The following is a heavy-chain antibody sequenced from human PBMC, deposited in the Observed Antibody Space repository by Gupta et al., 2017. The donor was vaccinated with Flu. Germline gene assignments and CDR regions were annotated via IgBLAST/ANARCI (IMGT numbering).Heavy chain of an antibody. V-gene: IGHV3-23*01. D-gene: IGHD6-6*01. CDR2: ISGSGGST. J-gene: IGHJ4*02. CDR1: GFTFSSYA. CDR3: AKESNGIAARSWFDY. Sequence: EVQLLESGGGLVQPGGSLRLSCAASGFTFSSYAMSWVRQAPGKGLEWVSAISGSGGSTYYADAGKGRFTISRDNSKNTRYLQMNSMRAEDTAVYYCAKESNGIAARSWFDYWGQGTLVTVSS.